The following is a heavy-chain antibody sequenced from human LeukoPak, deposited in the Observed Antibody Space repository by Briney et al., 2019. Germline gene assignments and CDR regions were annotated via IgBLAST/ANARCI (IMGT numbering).Heavy chain of an antibody. CDR2: ISSSGSTI. V-gene: IGHV3-23*01. CDR3: AKVGEIWVAPYYFDY. Sequence: GGSLRLSCAASGFTFSSYAMSWIRQAPGKGLEWVSYISSSGSTIYYADSVKGRFTISRDNSKNTLYLQMNSLRAEDTAVYCCAKVGEIWVAPYYFDYWGQGTLVTVSS. CDR1: GFTFSSYA. J-gene: IGHJ4*02. D-gene: IGHD5-24*01.